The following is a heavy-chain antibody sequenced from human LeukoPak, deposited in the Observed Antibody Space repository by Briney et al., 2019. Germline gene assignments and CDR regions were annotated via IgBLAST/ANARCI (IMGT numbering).Heavy chain of an antibody. CDR2: ISHDGNNK. D-gene: IGHD4-23*01. Sequence: GGSLRLSCAVSGFSFSNYAMHWVRQAPGKGLEWVAVISHDGNNKYYADSVKGRFTISRDNAKNTLYLQMNSLRAEDTAVYYCAKKSPDSSGNPAYDWGQGTLVTVSS. V-gene: IGHV3-30-3*02. J-gene: IGHJ4*02. CDR3: AKKSPDSSGNPAYD. CDR1: GFSFSNYA.